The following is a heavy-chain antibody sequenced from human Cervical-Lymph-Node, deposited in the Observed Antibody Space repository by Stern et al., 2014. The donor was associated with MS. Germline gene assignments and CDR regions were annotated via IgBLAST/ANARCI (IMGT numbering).Heavy chain of an antibody. CDR2: INAGNGNT. D-gene: IGHD3-3*01. CDR3: ARDCADYDFWSGCDAFDI. CDR1: GYTFTSYA. J-gene: IGHJ3*02. V-gene: IGHV1-3*01. Sequence: VQLVESGAEVKKPGASVKVSCKASGYTFTSYAMHWVRQAPGQRLEWMGWINAGNGNTKYSQKFQGRVTITRDTSASTAYMELSSLRSEDTAVYYCARDCADYDFWSGCDAFDIWGQGTMVTVSS.